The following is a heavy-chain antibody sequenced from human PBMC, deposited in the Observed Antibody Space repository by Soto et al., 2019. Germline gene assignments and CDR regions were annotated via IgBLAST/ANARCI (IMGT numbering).Heavy chain of an antibody. CDR2: VIPLFRTA. CDR3: ARSRFVVGVTEDYYGMDV. D-gene: IGHD2-15*01. Sequence: QVQLVQSGAEVKKPGSSVKVSCKSSGGTFSNSPISWVRQAPGQGLEWMGGVIPLFRTANYAQKFQGRVTITADESTNTAYMELSSLRSGDTAIYYCARSRFVVGVTEDYYGMDVW. V-gene: IGHV1-69*12. CDR1: GGTFSNSP. J-gene: IGHJ6*01.